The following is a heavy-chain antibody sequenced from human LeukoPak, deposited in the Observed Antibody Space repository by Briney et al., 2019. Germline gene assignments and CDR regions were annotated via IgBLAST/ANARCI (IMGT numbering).Heavy chain of an antibody. CDR2: IYNSGST. V-gene: IGHV4-61*02. D-gene: IGHD3-10*01. CDR1: GGSISRGSYY. Sequence: SETLSLTCIVSGGSISRGSYYWSWIRQPAGKGLEWMGRIYNSGSTNYNPSLKSRVTISTDMSKNQISLKLSSVTAADTAVYYCARQTFGVLYFDSWGQGTLVIVSS. CDR3: ARQTFGVLYFDS. J-gene: IGHJ4*02.